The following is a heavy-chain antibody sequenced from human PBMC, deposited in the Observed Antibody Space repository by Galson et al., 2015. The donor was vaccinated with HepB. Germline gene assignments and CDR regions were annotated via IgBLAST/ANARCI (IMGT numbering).Heavy chain of an antibody. D-gene: IGHD6-13*01. V-gene: IGHV3-30*04. CDR1: GFTFSSYA. CDR2: ISYDGSNK. Sequence: SLRLSCAASGFTFSSYAMHWVRQAPGKGLEWVAVISYDGSNKYYADSVKGRFTISRDNSKNTLYLQMNSLRAEDTAVYYCAREQRLVPGFRFYAFDIWGQGTMVTVSS. CDR3: AREQRLVPGFRFYAFDI. J-gene: IGHJ3*02.